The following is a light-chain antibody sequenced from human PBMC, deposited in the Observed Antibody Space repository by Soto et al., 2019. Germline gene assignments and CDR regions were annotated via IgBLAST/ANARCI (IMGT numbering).Light chain of an antibody. V-gene: IGKV3-20*01. J-gene: IGKJ2*01. CDR2: GVS. CDR1: QIVSSSH. CDR3: QLHEPSLPGYT. Sequence: EVLLTQSPGTLSLSPGERATLSCRTSQIVSSSHLAWYQQKSGHAPRLLIYGVSSRATGIPDRFSGSGSGTDFTLIISRLEPEDFAVYSCQLHEPSLPGYTFGQGTKLEIK.